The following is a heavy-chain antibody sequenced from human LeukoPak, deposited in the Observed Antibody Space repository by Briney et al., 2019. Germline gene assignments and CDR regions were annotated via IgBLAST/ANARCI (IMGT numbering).Heavy chain of an antibody. J-gene: IGHJ4*02. CDR3: AREGGSGNFDY. CDR1: GFTFSSYA. V-gene: IGHV3-21*01. Sequence: GGSLRLSCAASGFTFSSYAMNWVRQAPGKGLEWVSYISTGGDNRFYADSLKGRFTVSRDNAKSTLYLQMNSLRAEDTAVYYCAREGGSGNFDYWGQGTLVTVSS. CDR2: ISTGGDNR. D-gene: IGHD3-10*01.